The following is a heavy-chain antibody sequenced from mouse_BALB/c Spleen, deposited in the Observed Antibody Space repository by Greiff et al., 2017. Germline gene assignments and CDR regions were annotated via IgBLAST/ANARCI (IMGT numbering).Heavy chain of an antibody. D-gene: IGHD2-3*01. Sequence: VKLMESGPGLVAPSQSLSITCTVSGFSLTGYGVNWVRQPPGKGLEWLGMIWGDGSTDYNSALKSRLSISKDNSKSQVFLKMNRLQTDDTARYYCARVRGDGYYVNFDYWGQGTTLTVSS. J-gene: IGHJ2*01. CDR2: IWGDGST. V-gene: IGHV2-6-7*01. CDR1: GFSLTGYG. CDR3: ARVRGDGYYVNFDY.